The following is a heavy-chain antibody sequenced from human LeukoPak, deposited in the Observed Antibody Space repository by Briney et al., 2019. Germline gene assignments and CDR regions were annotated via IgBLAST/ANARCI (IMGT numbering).Heavy chain of an antibody. J-gene: IGHJ5*02. CDR1: GYTFTGYY. V-gene: IGHV1-2*02. CDR2: INPNSGGT. CDR3: AGAALGYCSGGSCLNWFDP. Sequence: ASVKVSCKASGYTFTGYYMHWVRQAPGQGLEWMGWINPNSGGTNYAQKFQGRVTMTRDTSISTAYMELSRLRSDDTAVYYCAGAALGYCSGGSCLNWFDPWGPGTLVTVSS. D-gene: IGHD2-15*01.